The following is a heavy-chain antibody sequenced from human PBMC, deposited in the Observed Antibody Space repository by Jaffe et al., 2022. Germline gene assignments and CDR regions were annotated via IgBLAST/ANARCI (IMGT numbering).Heavy chain of an antibody. CDR3: ARDLEDYDILTGYSRDAFDI. CDR2: INPNSGGT. CDR1: GYTFTGYY. Sequence: QVQLVQSGAEVKKPGASVKVSCKASGYTFTGYYMHWVRQAPGQGLEWMGRINPNSGGTNYAQKFQGRVTMTRDTSISTAYMELSRLRSDDTAVYYCARDLEDYDILTGYSRDAFDIWGQGTMVTVSS. D-gene: IGHD3-9*01. J-gene: IGHJ3*02. V-gene: IGHV1-2*06.